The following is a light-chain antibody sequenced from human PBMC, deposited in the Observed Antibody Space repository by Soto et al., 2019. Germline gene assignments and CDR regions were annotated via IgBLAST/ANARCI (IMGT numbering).Light chain of an antibody. CDR1: QSVGSN. CDR3: QQYNDWPPWT. V-gene: IGKV3-15*01. CDR2: GAS. J-gene: IGKJ1*01. Sequence: EIVMTQSPATLSASPGERATLSCRASQSVGSNLAWYQQKRGQAPRLLLYGASTRATGIPARFSGSGSWTEFTLPISSLQSEDFAVYYCQQYNDWPPWTFGQGTKVDI.